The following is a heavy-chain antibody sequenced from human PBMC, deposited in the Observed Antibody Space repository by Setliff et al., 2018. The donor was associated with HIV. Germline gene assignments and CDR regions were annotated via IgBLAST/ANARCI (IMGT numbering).Heavy chain of an antibody. CDR1: GDSVSGYY. J-gene: IGHJ3*02. Sequence: KPSETLSLTCAVSGDSVSGYYWSWIRQPAGRGLEWIGRVHNSAGSNYNPSLKSRVTMSVDTAKNQLSLKLSSVTAADTAVYYCAREKSGAGLLDAFDIWGQGTMVTVSS. CDR2: VHNSAGS. CDR3: AREKSGAGLLDAFDI. D-gene: IGHD1-26*01. V-gene: IGHV4-4*07.